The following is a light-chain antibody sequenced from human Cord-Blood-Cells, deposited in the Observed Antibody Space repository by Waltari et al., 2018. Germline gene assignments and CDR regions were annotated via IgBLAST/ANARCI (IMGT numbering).Light chain of an antibody. CDR3: QQYGSPPPVYT. Sequence: IVLTQSPGTLSLSPGERATLACRASQSVSSSYLGWYQQKPGQPPRFLIYAASSRATGIPDRFSGSGSGTDFTPTISRLEPEDFAVYYCQQYGSPPPVYTFGQGTKLEIK. J-gene: IGKJ2*01. CDR1: QSVSSSY. CDR2: AAS. V-gene: IGKV3-20*01.